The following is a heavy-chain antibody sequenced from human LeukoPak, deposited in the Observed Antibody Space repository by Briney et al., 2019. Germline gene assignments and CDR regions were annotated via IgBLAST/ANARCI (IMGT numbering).Heavy chain of an antibody. CDR3: ESSITKAGGS. D-gene: IGHD2-21*01. Sequence: GGSLRLSCATSGFTFSGSPIHWVRQASGKGLEWVGRIRSKDQNSATAYAESVKGRFTISRDDSKNMAYLQMNSLRIEDTAVYYCESSITKAGGSWGQGTLVTVSS. CDR1: GFTFSGSP. CDR2: IRSKDQNSAT. J-gene: IGHJ5*02. V-gene: IGHV3-73*01.